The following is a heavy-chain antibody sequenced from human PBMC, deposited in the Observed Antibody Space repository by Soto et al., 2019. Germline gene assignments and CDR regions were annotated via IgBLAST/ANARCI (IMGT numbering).Heavy chain of an antibody. J-gene: IGHJ4*02. D-gene: IGHD1-26*01. CDR1: GYTFTSYA. Sequence: QVQLVQSGAEVKKPGASVKVSCKASGYTFTSYAMHWVRQAPGQRREWMGWINAGNGNTKYSQKFQGRVTITRDTSASTAYMELSSLRSEDTAVYYCARDPWELLPDYWGQGTLVTVSS. V-gene: IGHV1-3*01. CDR2: INAGNGNT. CDR3: ARDPWELLPDY.